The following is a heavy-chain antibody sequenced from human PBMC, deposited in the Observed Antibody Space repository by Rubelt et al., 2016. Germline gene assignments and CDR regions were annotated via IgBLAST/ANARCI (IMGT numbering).Heavy chain of an antibody. Sequence: CAASGFTFSNYAMSWARQAPGKWLEWVSALSGSGGNTYYADSVQGRFTIYRDNSKNTLYLQRNSLRAEDTSVYYCATLPGAGTIHAGYYYLDVWGRGTTVTVSS. CDR3: ATLPGAGTIHAGYYYLDV. V-gene: IGHV3-23*01. J-gene: IGHJ6*03. CDR1: GFTFSNYA. CDR2: LSGSGGNT. D-gene: IGHD1-7*01.